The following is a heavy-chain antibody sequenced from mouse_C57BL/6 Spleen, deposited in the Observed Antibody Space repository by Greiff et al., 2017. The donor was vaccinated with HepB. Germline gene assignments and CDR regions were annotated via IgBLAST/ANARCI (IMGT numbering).Heavy chain of an antibody. CDR2: FYPGSGSI. V-gene: IGHV1-62-2*01. CDR1: GYTFTEYT. Sequence: ESGAELVKPGASVKLSCKASGYTFTEYTIHWVKQRSGQGLEWIGWFYPGSGSIKYNEKFKDKATLTADKSSSTVYMVLSRLTSEDSAVYFCARHEEGPGNYPLYAMDYWGQGTSVTVSS. J-gene: IGHJ4*01. D-gene: IGHD2-1*01. CDR3: ARHEEGPGNYPLYAMDY.